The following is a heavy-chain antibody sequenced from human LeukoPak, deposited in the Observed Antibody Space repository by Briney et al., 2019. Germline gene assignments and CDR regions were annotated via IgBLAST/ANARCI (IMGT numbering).Heavy chain of an antibody. CDR3: ARGSSSPDPFVYYYGMDV. J-gene: IGHJ6*02. CDR1: GGSFSGYY. D-gene: IGHD6-13*01. Sequence: PSETLSLTCAVYGGSFSGYYWSWIRQPPGKGLEWIGEINHSGSTNYNPSLKSRVTISVDTSKNQFSLKLSSVTAADTAVYYCARGSSSPDPFVYYYGMDVWGQGTTVTVSS. V-gene: IGHV4-34*01. CDR2: INHSGST.